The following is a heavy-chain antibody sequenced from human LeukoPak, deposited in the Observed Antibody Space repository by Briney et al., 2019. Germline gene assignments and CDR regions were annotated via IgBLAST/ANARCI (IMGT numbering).Heavy chain of an antibody. D-gene: IGHD4-17*01. J-gene: IGHJ3*02. CDR3: ARSDYGEFNDAFDT. CDR1: GYTFIMYG. V-gene: IGHV1-18*01. CDR2: SSGYNVNT. Sequence: GASVKVSCKAPGYTFIMYGISWMRQAPGQGLEWMGWSSGYNVNTKYAQKFQGRVTMTTDTSTSTAYMELRSLRSEDTAVYYCARSDYGEFNDAFDTWGQGTMVTVSS.